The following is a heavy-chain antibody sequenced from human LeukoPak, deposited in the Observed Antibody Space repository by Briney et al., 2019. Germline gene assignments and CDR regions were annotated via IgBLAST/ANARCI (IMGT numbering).Heavy chain of an antibody. Sequence: SETLSLTCTVSGGSISSYYWGWIRQPPGKGLEWIGSIYYSGSTYYNPSLKSRATISVDTSKNQFSLKLSSVTAADTAVYYCARGPHYDSSGYFDYWGQGTLVTVSS. D-gene: IGHD3-22*01. V-gene: IGHV4-39*07. J-gene: IGHJ4*02. CDR2: IYYSGST. CDR1: GGSISSYY. CDR3: ARGPHYDSSGYFDY.